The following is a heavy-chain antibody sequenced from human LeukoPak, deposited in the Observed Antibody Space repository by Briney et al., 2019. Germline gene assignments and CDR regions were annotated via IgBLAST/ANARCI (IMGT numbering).Heavy chain of an antibody. V-gene: IGHV5-51*01. D-gene: IGHD1-26*01. CDR2: IYPGDSDT. CDR3: ARSGRLGTFDI. Sequence: GESLKISCKGSGYSFTNYWIGWVRQMPEKGLEWMGIIYPGDSDTRYSPSFQGQVTISADKSISTAYLQSSLKASDTAMYYCARSGRLGTFDIWGQGTMVTVSS. J-gene: IGHJ3*02. CDR1: GYSFTNYW.